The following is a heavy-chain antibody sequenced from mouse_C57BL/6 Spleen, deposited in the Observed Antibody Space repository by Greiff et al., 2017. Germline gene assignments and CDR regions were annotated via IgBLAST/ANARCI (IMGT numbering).Heavy chain of an antibody. CDR3: ARGEKNGNYNY. J-gene: IGHJ2*01. CDR1: GYTFTSYW. Sequence: QVQLQQPGAELVRPGTSVKLSCKASGYTFTSYWMHWVKQRPGQGLEWIGVIDPSDSYTNYNQKFKGKATLTVDTSSSTAYMQLSSLTSEDSAVYYCARGEKNGNYNYWGQGTTLTVSS. V-gene: IGHV1-59*01. D-gene: IGHD2-1*01. CDR2: IDPSDSYT.